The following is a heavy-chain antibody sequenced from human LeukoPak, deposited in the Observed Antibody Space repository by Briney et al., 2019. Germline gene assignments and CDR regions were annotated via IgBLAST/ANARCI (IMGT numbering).Heavy chain of an antibody. D-gene: IGHD4-11*01. CDR1: GFTFSSYA. V-gene: IGHV3-23*01. CDR3: ARVSRDFYSNYYYYYGMDV. J-gene: IGHJ6*02. Sequence: GGSLRLSCAASGFTFSSYAMSWVRQAPGKGLEWVSAISGSGGSTYYADSVKGRFTISRDNSKNSLYLQMNSLRAEDTAVYYCARVSRDFYSNYYYYYGMDVWGQGTTVTVSS. CDR2: ISGSGGST.